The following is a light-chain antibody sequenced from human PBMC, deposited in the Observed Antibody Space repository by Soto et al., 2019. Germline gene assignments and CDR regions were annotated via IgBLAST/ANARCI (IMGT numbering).Light chain of an antibody. V-gene: IGLV2-14*01. CDR1: NSDIGYYNF. Sequence: QSAVTQPASVSGSPGQSITISCTGTNSDIGYYNFVSWYQHHPGKAPKLIIYEVSNRPSGVSRRFSGSKSGNTASLTISGLQTEDEADYYCSSYTTSSSYVFGTGT. CDR2: EVS. J-gene: IGLJ1*01. CDR3: SSYTTSSSYV.